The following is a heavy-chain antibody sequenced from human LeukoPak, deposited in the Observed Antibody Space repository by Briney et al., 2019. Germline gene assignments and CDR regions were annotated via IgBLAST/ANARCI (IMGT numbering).Heavy chain of an antibody. CDR1: GGTFSSYA. D-gene: IGHD5-24*01. J-gene: IGHJ3*02. CDR2: IIPIFGTA. CDR3: ARVRDGYNDAYDI. V-gene: IGHV1-69*05. Sequence: SVKVSCKASGGTFSSYAISWVRQAPGQGLEWMGGIIPIFGTANYAQKFQGRVTMTRDTSTSTVYMELSSLKSEDTAVYYCARVRDGYNDAYDIWGQGTMVTVSS.